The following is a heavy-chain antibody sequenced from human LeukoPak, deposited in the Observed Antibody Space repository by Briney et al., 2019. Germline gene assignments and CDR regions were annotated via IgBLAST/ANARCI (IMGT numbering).Heavy chain of an antibody. CDR3: AKSSNLFYFDY. CDR2: INPNSGGT. Sequence: ASVKVSCKASGYTFTGYYIHWVRQAPGHGLEWMGWINPNSGGTNYTLKFQGRVTMTWDTSISTAYMELRRLRADDTAVYWCAKSSNLFYFDYWGQGTLVTVSS. V-gene: IGHV1-2*02. D-gene: IGHD1-1*01. J-gene: IGHJ4*02. CDR1: GYTFTGYY.